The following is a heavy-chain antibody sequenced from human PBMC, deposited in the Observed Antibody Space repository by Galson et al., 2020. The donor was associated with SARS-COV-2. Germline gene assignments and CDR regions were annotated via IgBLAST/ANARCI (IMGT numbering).Heavy chain of an antibody. J-gene: IGHJ4*02. CDR2: IEYSGDVT. CDR3: AKHNIRAYDY. D-gene: IGHD1-26*01. CDR1: GFIFRDYD. Sequence: GGSLRLSCAASGFIFRDYDFSWARQAPGQGLEWVSHIEYSGDVTYYVDSVKGRFTVSRDNSKNMLYLQMTNLKVGDTAIYFCAKHNIRAYDYWGQGSLVTVSS. V-gene: IGHV3-23*01.